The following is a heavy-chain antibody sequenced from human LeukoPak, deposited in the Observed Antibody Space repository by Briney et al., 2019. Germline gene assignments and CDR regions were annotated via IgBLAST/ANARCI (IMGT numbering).Heavy chain of an antibody. V-gene: IGHV3-7*01. D-gene: IGHD6-25*01. Sequence: PGGSLRLSCAASGFTFSSYWSWVRQAPGKGLEWVANTNQDGSEKYYVDSVKGRFTISRGNAKNSLYLQMNSLRVEDTAIYYCARRGSGSAFDVWGQGTMVTVSS. CDR3: ARRGSGSAFDV. J-gene: IGHJ3*01. CDR1: GFTFSSYW. CDR2: TNQDGSEK.